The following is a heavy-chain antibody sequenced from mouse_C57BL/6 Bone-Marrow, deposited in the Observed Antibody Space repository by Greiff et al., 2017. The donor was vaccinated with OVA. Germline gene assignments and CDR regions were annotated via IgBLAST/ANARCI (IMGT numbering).Heavy chain of an antibody. CDR2: IYPRSGNT. D-gene: IGHD2-1*01. CDR1: GYTFTSYG. V-gene: IGHV1-81*01. Sequence: QVQLKESGAELARPGASVKLSCKASGYTFTSYGISWVKQRTGQGLEWIGEIYPRSGNTYYNEKFKGKATLTADKSSSTAYMELRSLTSEDSAVYFCASDYGNYLAWFAYWGQGTLVTVSA. CDR3: ASDYGNYLAWFAY. J-gene: IGHJ3*01.